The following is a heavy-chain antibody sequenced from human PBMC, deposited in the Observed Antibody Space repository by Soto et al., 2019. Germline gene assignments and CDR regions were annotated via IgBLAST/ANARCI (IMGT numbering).Heavy chain of an antibody. V-gene: IGHV4-59*08. D-gene: IGHD2-2*01. J-gene: IGHJ3*02. Sequence: SETLSLTCTVSGGSISSYYWSWIRQPPGKGLEWIGYIYYSGSTNYNPSLKSRVTISVDTSKNQFSLKLSSVTAADTAVYYCGRHGEETGAVHSKLTGDIVVVPAALDAFDIWGQGTMVTVSS. CDR2: IYYSGST. CDR3: GRHGEETGAVHSKLTGDIVVVPAALDAFDI. CDR1: GGSISSYY.